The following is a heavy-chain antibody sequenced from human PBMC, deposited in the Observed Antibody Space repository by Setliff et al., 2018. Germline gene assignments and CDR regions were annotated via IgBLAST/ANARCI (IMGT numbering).Heavy chain of an antibody. J-gene: IGHJ3*02. CDR3: ARDRREAFDI. CDR1: GYTLTELS. Sequence: ASVKVSCKVSGYTLTELSMHWVRQAPGKGLEWMGGFDPEDGETIYAQKLQGRVTMTTDTSTSTAYMELRSLRSDDTAVYYCARDRREAFDIWGQGTMVTVSS. V-gene: IGHV1-24*01. CDR2: FDPEDGET.